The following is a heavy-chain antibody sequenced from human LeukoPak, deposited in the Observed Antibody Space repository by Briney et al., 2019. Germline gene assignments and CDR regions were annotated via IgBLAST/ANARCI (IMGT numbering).Heavy chain of an antibody. CDR2: TNHSGST. J-gene: IGHJ3*02. CDR1: GGSFSGYY. CDR3: ARASRGGADI. D-gene: IGHD1-26*01. Sequence: PSETLSLTCAVYGGSFSGYYWSWIRQPPGKGLEWIGETNHSGSTNYNPSLKSRVTISVDTSKNQFSLKLSSVTAADTAVYYCARASRGGADIWGQGTMVTVSS. V-gene: IGHV4-34*01.